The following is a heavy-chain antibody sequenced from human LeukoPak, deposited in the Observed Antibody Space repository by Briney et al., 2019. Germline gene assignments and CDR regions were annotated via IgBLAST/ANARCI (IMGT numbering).Heavy chain of an antibody. CDR3: GRGYSYGLQNFDY. CDR2: MYPGDSDT. Sequence: KPGESLKISCKGSGYSFTSYWIGWVRQMPGKGLEGMGIMYPGDSDTIYSPSFQVQVTISADKSISTDYLQWSSLKASDTAMYYCGRGYSYGLQNFDYWGQGTLVTVSS. CDR1: GYSFTSYW. V-gene: IGHV5-51*03. D-gene: IGHD5-18*01. J-gene: IGHJ4*02.